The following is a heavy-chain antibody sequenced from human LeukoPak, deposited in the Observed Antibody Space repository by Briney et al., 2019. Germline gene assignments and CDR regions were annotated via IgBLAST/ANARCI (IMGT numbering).Heavy chain of an antibody. J-gene: IGHJ4*02. CDR3: ARGPPNWGFDY. D-gene: IGHD7-27*01. Sequence: ASVKVSCKASGYTFTSYDINWVRLATGQGHEWMGWMSPKSGNTGYAQKFQSRVTMTRNTSTSTAYMELSSLRSEDTAVYYCARGPPNWGFDYWGQGTLVTVSS. CDR1: GYTFTSYD. V-gene: IGHV1-8*01. CDR2: MSPKSGNT.